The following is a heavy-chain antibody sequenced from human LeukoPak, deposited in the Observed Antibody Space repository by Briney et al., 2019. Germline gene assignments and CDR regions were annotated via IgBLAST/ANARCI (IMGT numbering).Heavy chain of an antibody. CDR1: GYTFTSYG. Sequence: ASVKVSCEASGYTFTSYGISWVRQAPGQGLEWMGWISAYNGNTNYAQKLQGRVTMTTDTSTSTAYMELRSLRYDDTAVYYCARDRWGRDIVVVPAAIFSSLFDYWGQGTLVTVSS. V-gene: IGHV1-18*01. D-gene: IGHD2-2*02. J-gene: IGHJ4*02. CDR2: ISAYNGNT. CDR3: ARDRWGRDIVVVPAAIFSSLFDY.